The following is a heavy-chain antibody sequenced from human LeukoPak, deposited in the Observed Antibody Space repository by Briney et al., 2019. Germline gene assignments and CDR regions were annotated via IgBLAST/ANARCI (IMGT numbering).Heavy chain of an antibody. J-gene: IGHJ4*02. V-gene: IGHV3-43D*03. CDR3: AKEGYCSSTSCYGLDY. D-gene: IGHD2-2*01. CDR2: ISWDGGST. Sequence: PGGSLRLSCAASGFTFDDYAKHWVRQAPGKGLEWVSLISWDGGSTYYADSVKGRFTISRDNSKNSLYLQMNSLRAEDTALYYCAKEGYCSSTSCYGLDYWGQGTLVTVSS. CDR1: GFTFDDYA.